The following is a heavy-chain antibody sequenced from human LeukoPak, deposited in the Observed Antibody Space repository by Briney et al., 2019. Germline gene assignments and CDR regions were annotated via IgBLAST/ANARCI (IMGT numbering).Heavy chain of an antibody. J-gene: IGHJ4*02. D-gene: IGHD6-25*01. CDR2: INPNSGGT. V-gene: IGHV1-2*02. CDR3: ARGRPGDYFDY. CDR1: GYTFTGYV. Sequence: ASVKVSCKASGYTFTGYVIHWVRQAPGQGLEWMGWINPNSGGTSYLQSFQGRVTMTRDTSISTANMDLSRLRSDDTAVYDCARGRPGDYFDYWGQGTLVTVSS.